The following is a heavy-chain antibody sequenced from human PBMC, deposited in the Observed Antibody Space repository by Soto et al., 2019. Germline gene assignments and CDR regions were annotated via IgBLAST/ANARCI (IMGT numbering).Heavy chain of an antibody. J-gene: IGHJ5*02. CDR2: IIPIFGTA. CDR1: GGTFSSYA. CDR3: ARGYYYDILTGYRDWFDP. V-gene: IGHV1-69*01. D-gene: IGHD3-9*01. Sequence: QVQLVQSGAEVKKPGSSVKVSCKASGGTFSSYAISWVRQAPGQGLEWLGGIIPIFGTANYAQKFQGRVTITADESTSTAYMELSSLRSEDTAVYYCARGYYYDILTGYRDWFDPWGQGTLVTVSS.